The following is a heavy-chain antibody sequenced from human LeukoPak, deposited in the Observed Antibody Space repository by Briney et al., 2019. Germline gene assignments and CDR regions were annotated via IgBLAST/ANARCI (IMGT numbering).Heavy chain of an antibody. V-gene: IGHV4-59*01. Sequence: PSETLSLTCTVSGGSISSYYWSWIRQPPRQGQEWIGYIYYSWSANYNPSPKSRVTISVVTSKNQFSLKLSSVTAADTAVYYCARGPDIVVVPAAIIWFDPWGQGTLVTVSS. CDR3: ARGPDIVVVPAAIIWFDP. CDR2: IYYSWSA. J-gene: IGHJ5*02. CDR1: GGSISSYY. D-gene: IGHD2-2*02.